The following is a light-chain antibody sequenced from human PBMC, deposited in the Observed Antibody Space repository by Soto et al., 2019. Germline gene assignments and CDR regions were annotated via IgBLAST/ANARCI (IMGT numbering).Light chain of an antibody. CDR2: AAS. V-gene: IGKV1-39*01. CDR3: QQSYSSPWT. Sequence: DIQMTQSPSSLSASVGDRVTITCRASQTITNYLNWYQQKPGKAPNLLIYAASTLLSGVPSRFTRGGSGTDFTLTIDSLPSEDFATYFCQQSYSSPWTFGQGTKVEI. CDR1: QTITNY. J-gene: IGKJ1*01.